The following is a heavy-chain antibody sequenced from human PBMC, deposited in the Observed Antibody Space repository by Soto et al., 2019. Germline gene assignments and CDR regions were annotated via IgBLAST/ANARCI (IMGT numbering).Heavy chain of an antibody. J-gene: IGHJ6*02. CDR3: ARGVACSSTSCYYYYGMDV. CDR2: IIPIFGTA. V-gene: IGHV1-69*13. D-gene: IGHD2-2*01. CDR1: GGTFSSYA. Sequence: SVKVSCKASGGTFSSYAISWVRQAPGQGLEWMGGIIPIFGTANYAQKFQGRVMITADESTSTAYMELSSLRSEDTAVYYCARGVACSSTSCYYYYGMDVWGQGTTVTVSS.